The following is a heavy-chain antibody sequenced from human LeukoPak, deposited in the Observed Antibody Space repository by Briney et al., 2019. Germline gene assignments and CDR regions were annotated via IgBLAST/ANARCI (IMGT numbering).Heavy chain of an antibody. Sequence: PGGSLRLSCAASEFTFSNFAMSWVRQAPGKGLEWVSYISSSGSTIYYADSVQGRFTISRDNAQNSLYLQMSSLRAEDTAVYYCARNVYNFDYWGQGTLVTVSS. CDR1: EFTFSNFA. J-gene: IGHJ4*02. V-gene: IGHV3-48*03. D-gene: IGHD3-10*02. CDR3: ARNVYNFDY. CDR2: ISSSGSTI.